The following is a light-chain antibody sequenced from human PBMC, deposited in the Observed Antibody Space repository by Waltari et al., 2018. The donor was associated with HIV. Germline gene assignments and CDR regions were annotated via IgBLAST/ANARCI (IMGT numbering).Light chain of an antibody. CDR2: KDN. J-gene: IGLJ2*01. CDR1: ALPQQY. Sequence: SYELTQPPSVSASPAPTASIPSPGDALPQQYASWYQQKPGQAPIVVIYKDNERSSGIPERFSGSSSGTTVTLTISGVQAEDEADYYCQSADSSSTSIVFGGGTKLTVL. CDR3: QSADSSSTSIV. V-gene: IGLV3-25*03.